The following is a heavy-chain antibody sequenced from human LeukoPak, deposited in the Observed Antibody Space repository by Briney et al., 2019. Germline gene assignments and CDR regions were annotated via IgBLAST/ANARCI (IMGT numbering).Heavy chain of an antibody. CDR2: VSPPGGGT. J-gene: IGHJ4*02. CDR1: GFAFSNHG. D-gene: IGHD7-27*01. Sequence: GGSLRLSCAASGFAFSNHGMNWVRQAPGKGLEWLSGVSPPGGGTYYADSVKGRFTISRDDSKNTLSLQMNSLRVEDTAVYYCARDLAWGAFDYWGQGTLVTVSS. V-gene: IGHV3-23*01. CDR3: ARDLAWGAFDY.